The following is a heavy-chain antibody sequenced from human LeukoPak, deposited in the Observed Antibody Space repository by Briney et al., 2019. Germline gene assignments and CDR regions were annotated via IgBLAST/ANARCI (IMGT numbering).Heavy chain of an antibody. Sequence: QPGGSLRLSCTASEFTVSRNYMLWVRQAPGKGVEWVSLIFSNGDTHYADSVKGRFTISRDTSKNTVSLQMNSLRVEDTAMYYCTRDQMNYWGQGTLVTVSS. D-gene: IGHD5-24*01. CDR2: IFSNGDT. J-gene: IGHJ4*02. CDR1: EFTVSRNY. CDR3: TRDQMNY. V-gene: IGHV3-53*01.